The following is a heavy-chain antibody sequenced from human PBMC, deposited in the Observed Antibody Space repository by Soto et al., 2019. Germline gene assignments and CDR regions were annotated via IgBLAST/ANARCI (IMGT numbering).Heavy chain of an antibody. CDR3: AGWLQFYGAIDS. CDR1: GFNFNSYA. Sequence: SLRLSCAASGFNFNSYAMHWVRQAPGKGLEWVAFISHDGNKKYYADSVKGRFTISRDNSKNTLFLQMNSLRDDDSALYYCAGWLQFYGAIDSCGQGTLATVSS. D-gene: IGHD5-12*01. V-gene: IGHV3-30-3*01. CDR2: ISHDGNKK. J-gene: IGHJ4*02.